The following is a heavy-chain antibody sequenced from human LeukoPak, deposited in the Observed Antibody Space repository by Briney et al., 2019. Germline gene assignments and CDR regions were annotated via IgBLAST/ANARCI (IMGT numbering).Heavy chain of an antibody. J-gene: IGHJ4*02. D-gene: IGHD6-13*01. CDR2: IKSKTDGGTT. CDR3: NTDGMAYSSSWYDY. CDR1: GFTFSNAW. V-gene: IGHV3-15*01. Sequence: GGALRLSCAASGFTFSNAWMSRVRQAPGKGLEWVGRIKSKTDGGTTDYAAPVKGRFTISRDDSKNTLYLQMNSLKTEDTAVYYCNTDGMAYSSSWYDYWGQGTLVTVSS.